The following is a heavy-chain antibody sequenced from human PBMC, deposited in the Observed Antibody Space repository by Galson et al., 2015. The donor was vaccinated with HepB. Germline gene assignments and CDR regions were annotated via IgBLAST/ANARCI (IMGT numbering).Heavy chain of an antibody. Sequence: SLRLSCAASGFTFSSYSMNWVRQAPGKGLEWVSSISSSSSYIYYADSVEGRFTISRDNAKNSLYLQMNSLRAEDTAVYYCARDKTKGIAVAGTFDYWGQGTLVTVSS. CDR1: GFTFSSYS. D-gene: IGHD6-19*01. J-gene: IGHJ4*02. CDR2: ISSSSSYI. CDR3: ARDKTKGIAVAGTFDY. V-gene: IGHV3-21*01.